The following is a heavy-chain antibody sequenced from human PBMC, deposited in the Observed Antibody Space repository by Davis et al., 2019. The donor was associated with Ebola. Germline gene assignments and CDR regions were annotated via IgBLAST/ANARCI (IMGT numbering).Heavy chain of an antibody. V-gene: IGHV3-30*02. Sequence: GESLKISCAASGFTFSAYDMNWVRQAPGKGLEWVAFIRFDARDSYYIDSVQDRFTISRDNSKNTMYLQMNSLRNEDTAVYYCARDPLGYTDDNDSWGQGTLVIVSS. J-gene: IGHJ4*02. CDR1: GFTFSAYD. D-gene: IGHD2-2*02. CDR3: ARDPLGYTDDNDS. CDR2: IRFDARDS.